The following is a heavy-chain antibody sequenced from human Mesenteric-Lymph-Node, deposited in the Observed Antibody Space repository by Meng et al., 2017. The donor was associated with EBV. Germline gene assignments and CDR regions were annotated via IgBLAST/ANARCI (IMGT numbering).Heavy chain of an antibody. CDR1: GGSFSGDY. V-gene: IGHV4-34*12. Sequence: QVQLQQWGAGLLKPSXXLSLTCAVHGGSFSGDYWTWIRQPPGKGLEWIGEILRTGGTTYSPSLKSRVTISIDTSKNQFSLKVRSVTAADTAVYYCARRKSGWNRYYLDYWGQGALVTVSS. D-gene: IGHD3-22*01. CDR3: ARRKSGWNRYYLDY. CDR2: ILRTGGT. J-gene: IGHJ4*02.